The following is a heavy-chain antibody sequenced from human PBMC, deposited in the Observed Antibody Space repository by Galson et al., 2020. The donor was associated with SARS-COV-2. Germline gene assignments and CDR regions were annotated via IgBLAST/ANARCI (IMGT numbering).Heavy chain of an antibody. J-gene: IGHJ5*02. CDR2: ISTTGRT. CDR3: ARHVAPRVWFDP. Sequence: ETSETLSLTCTIFGGAVSRYYLSWIRQPPGKGLEWIGYISTTGRTTFNPSLKSRVSMSLDTSENQFSLRLSSVTAADTAIYFCARHVAPRVWFDPWGQGTLVTVSS. V-gene: IGHV4-4*08. D-gene: IGHD2-21*01. CDR1: GGAVSRYY.